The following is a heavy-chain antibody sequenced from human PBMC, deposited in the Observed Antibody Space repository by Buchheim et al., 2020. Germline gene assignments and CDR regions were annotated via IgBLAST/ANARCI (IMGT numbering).Heavy chain of an antibody. V-gene: IGHV3-33*01. Sequence: QVQLVESGGGVVQPGRSLRLSCAASGFTFSSYGMHWVRQAPGKGLEWVAVIWYDGSNKYYADSVKGRFTISRDNSKNTLSLQMNSLRAEDTAVYYCARVLTHLEDIVVVPAAIPYYYYGMDVWGQGTT. CDR2: IWYDGSNK. CDR1: GFTFSSYG. CDR3: ARVLTHLEDIVVVPAAIPYYYYGMDV. D-gene: IGHD2-2*02. J-gene: IGHJ6*02.